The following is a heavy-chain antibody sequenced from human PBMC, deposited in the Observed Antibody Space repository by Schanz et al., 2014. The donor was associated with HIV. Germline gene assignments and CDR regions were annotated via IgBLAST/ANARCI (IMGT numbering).Heavy chain of an antibody. Sequence: EVPLLESGGGLAQPGGSQRLSCAASGFAFSSYAMSWVRQAPGKGLEWVSAISGSGGSTYYADSVKGRFTISRDNSKNTLYLQMNSLRAEDTAVYYCAKEGYGEGYYGMDVWGQGTTVTVS. D-gene: IGHD4-17*01. CDR3: AKEGYGEGYYGMDV. CDR2: ISGSGGST. CDR1: GFAFSSYA. J-gene: IGHJ6*02. V-gene: IGHV3-23*01.